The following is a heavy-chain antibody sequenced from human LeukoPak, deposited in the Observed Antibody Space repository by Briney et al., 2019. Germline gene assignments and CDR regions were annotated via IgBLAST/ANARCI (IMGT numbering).Heavy chain of an antibody. V-gene: IGHV4-4*07. CDR1: GGSISTYY. CDR3: ASSRGSSWYKGFDY. J-gene: IGHJ4*02. CDR2: IYTSGST. Sequence: RPSETLSLTCTVSGGSISTYYWSWIRQPAGKGLEWIGHIYTSGSTNYNPSFKSRVTMSVDTSKNQFSLNLRSVTAADTAMYYCASSRGSSWYKGFDYGGQGTLVTVPP. D-gene: IGHD6-13*01.